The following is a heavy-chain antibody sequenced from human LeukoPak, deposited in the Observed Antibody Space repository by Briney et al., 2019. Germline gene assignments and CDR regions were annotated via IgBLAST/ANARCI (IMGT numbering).Heavy chain of an antibody. D-gene: IGHD4-17*01. CDR1: GFTFSDHY. CDR2: TRNKANSYTT. CDR3: ARGQGDYGDHYFDY. J-gene: IGHJ4*02. Sequence: GGSLRLPCAASGFTFSDHYMDWVRQAPGKGLEWVGRTRNKANSYTTEYAASVKGRFTISRDDSKNSLYLQMNSLKTEDTAVYYCARGQGDYGDHYFDYWGQGTLVTVSS. V-gene: IGHV3-72*01.